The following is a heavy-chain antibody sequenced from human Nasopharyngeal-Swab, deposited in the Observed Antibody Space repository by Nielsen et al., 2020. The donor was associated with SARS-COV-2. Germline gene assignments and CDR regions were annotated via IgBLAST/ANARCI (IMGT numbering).Heavy chain of an antibody. J-gene: IGHJ4*02. CDR1: GFIFSSYT. V-gene: IGHV3-23*01. D-gene: IGHD3-16*02. CDR2: ISGGGST. CDR3: ASAVGGSYRDFDY. Sequence: GGSLRLSCVGSGFIFSSYTMHWVRHAPGKGLEWVSAISGGGSTFYAESVRGRFTVSRENFRTTLYLEMNSLRVEDTALYYCASAVGGSYRDFDYWGQGTLVTVSS.